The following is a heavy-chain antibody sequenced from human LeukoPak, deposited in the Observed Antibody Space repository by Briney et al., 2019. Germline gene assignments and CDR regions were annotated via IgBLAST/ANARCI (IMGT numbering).Heavy chain of an antibody. Sequence: PGGSLRLSCAASGFIFSSYGMQWVRQAPGKGLEWVAFIRYDGSDKYYADSVNGRFTTSRDNSKNTLHLQMNSLRGEDTAVYYCARVVSGYGLYFYYGMDVWGQGTTVTVSS. CDR3: ARVVSGYGLYFYYGMDV. D-gene: IGHD5-12*01. CDR1: GFIFSSYG. CDR2: IRYDGSDK. V-gene: IGHV3-30*02. J-gene: IGHJ6*02.